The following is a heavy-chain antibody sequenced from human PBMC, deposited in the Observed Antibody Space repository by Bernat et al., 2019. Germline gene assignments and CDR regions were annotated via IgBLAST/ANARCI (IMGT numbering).Heavy chain of an antibody. CDR1: GGSISSGDYY. CDR2: IYYSGST. CDR3: ARDPPDNYYDGSGPNAFDI. Sequence: QVQLQESGPGLVKPSQTLSLTCTVSGGSISSGDYYWSWIRQPPGKGLEWIGYIYYSGSTYYNPSLKSRVTISVDTSKNQFSLKLSSVTAADTAVYYCARDPPDNYYDGSGPNAFDIWGQGTMVTVSS. V-gene: IGHV4-30-4*01. J-gene: IGHJ3*02. D-gene: IGHD3-22*01.